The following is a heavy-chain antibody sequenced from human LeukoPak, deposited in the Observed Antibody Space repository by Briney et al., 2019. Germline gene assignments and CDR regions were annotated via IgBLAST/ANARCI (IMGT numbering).Heavy chain of an antibody. V-gene: IGHV1-46*01. CDR1: GYTLTRYF. Sequence: ASVKVSCKASGYTLTRYFIHWVRQAPGQGLEWMGIINPNGGSTSYPQKFQGRVTMTRDTSISTAYMELSSLRSEDTAMYYCARVAYYYDSAGLYLNYFYGMDVWGQGTTVTVSS. CDR3: ARVAYYYDSAGLYLNYFYGMDV. D-gene: IGHD3-22*01. CDR2: INPNGGST. J-gene: IGHJ6*02.